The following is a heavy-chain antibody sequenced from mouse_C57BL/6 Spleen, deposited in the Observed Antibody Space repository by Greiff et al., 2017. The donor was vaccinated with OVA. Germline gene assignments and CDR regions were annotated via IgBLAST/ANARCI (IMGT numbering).Heavy chain of an antibody. Sequence: EVMLVESGPGMVKPSQSLSLTCTVTGYSITSGYDWHWIRHFPGNKLEWMGYISYSGSTNYNPSLKSRISITHDTSKNHFFLKLNSVTTEDTATYYCAREGLYGNYGGFAYWGQGTLVTVSA. V-gene: IGHV3-1*01. CDR2: ISYSGST. J-gene: IGHJ3*01. CDR3: AREGLYGNYGGFAY. D-gene: IGHD2-1*01. CDR1: GYSITSGYD.